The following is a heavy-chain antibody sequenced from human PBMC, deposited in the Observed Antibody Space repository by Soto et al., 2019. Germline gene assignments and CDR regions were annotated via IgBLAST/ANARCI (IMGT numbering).Heavy chain of an antibody. J-gene: IGHJ5*02. CDR2: ISGSGGST. D-gene: IGHD3-9*01. CDR3: AKDSLMPLRYFDWLLGIDP. Sequence: GGSLRLSCAASGFTFSSYAMSWVRQAPGKGLEWVSAISGSGGSTYYADSVKGRFTISRDNSKNTLYLQMNSLRAEDTAVYYCAKDSLMPLRYFDWLLGIDPWGQGTRVTVSS. CDR1: GFTFSSYA. V-gene: IGHV3-23*01.